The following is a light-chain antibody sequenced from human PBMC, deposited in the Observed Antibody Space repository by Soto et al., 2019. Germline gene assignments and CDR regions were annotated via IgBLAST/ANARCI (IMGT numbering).Light chain of an antibody. V-gene: IGKV3-11*01. CDR1: QSVSSY. CDR2: DAS. J-gene: IGKJ1*01. Sequence: EIVLTQSPATLSLSPGERATLSCRASQSVSSYLAWYQQQPGQAPRLLSYDASNRATGIPARFSGSGSGTDFTLTIIRLEPEAFAVYYCQQRSNWPPWTFGQGTKVEIK. CDR3: QQRSNWPPWT.